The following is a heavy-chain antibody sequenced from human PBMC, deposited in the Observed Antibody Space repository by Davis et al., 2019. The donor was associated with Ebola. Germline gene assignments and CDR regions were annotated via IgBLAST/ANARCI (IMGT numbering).Heavy chain of an antibody. CDR1: GFTFSSYS. J-gene: IGHJ6*02. V-gene: IGHV3-21*01. CDR3: VKASGRFLEWFLYGMDV. CDR2: ISSSSSYI. D-gene: IGHD3-3*01. Sequence: PGGSLRLSCAASGFTFSSYSMNWVRQAPGKGLEWVSSISSSSSYIYYADSVKGRFTISRDNSKNTLYLQMSSLRAEDTAVYYCVKASGRFLEWFLYGMDVWGQGTTVTVSS.